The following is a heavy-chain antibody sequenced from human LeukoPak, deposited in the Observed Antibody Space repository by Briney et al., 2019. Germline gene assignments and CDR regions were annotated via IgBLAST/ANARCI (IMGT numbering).Heavy chain of an antibody. V-gene: IGHV4-59*01. D-gene: IGHD2-21*02. CDR3: AGRQHIVVVTATRGSFDM. J-gene: IGHJ3*02. CDR2: VFNSGRT. Sequence: PSETLSLTCTVPGGSISSYYWSWIRQPPGKGLEWIGYVFNSGRTNYNPSLRSRVTMSVDTSKNQFSLKLSSLTAADTGVYYCAGRQHIVVVTATRGSFDMWGQGTMVTVSS. CDR1: GGSISSYY.